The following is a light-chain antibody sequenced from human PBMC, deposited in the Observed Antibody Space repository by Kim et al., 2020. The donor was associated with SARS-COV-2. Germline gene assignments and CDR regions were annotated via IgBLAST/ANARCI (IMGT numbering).Light chain of an antibody. CDR1: SLKTAY. CDR3: SSRDTTNNHVV. CDR2: GKN. J-gene: IGLJ3*02. V-gene: IGLV3-19*01. Sequence: GKTVVITCQGDSLKTAYATWYQQKPGQAPVLVIYGKNNRPSGIPDRFSGSSSANTASLTLTGAQAEDEADYYCSSRDTTNNHVVFGRGTQLTVL.